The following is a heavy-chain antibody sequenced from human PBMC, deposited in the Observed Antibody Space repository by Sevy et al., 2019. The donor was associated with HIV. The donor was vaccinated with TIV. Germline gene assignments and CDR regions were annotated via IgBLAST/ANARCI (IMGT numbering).Heavy chain of an antibody. D-gene: IGHD3-10*01. CDR2: IWYDGSNK. CDR3: AKDSKGYYGSGSYYTA. Sequence: GGSLRLSCAASGFTFSSYGMHWVRQAPGKGLEWVAVIWYDGSNKYYADSVKGRFTISRDNSKNTLYLQMNSLRAEDTAEYYCAKDSKGYYGSGSYYTAWGQGTLVTVSS. CDR1: GFTFSSYG. V-gene: IGHV3-33*06. J-gene: IGHJ5*02.